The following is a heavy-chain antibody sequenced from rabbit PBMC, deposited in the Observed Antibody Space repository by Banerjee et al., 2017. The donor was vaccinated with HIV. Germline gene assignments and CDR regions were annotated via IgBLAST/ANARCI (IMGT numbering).Heavy chain of an antibody. CDR1: GIDFSSSYW. CDR3: ARDFTYDDYGYVFNL. D-gene: IGHD2-1*01. J-gene: IGHJ4*01. CDR2: IYAGSSGST. Sequence: QEQLEESGGDLVKPEGSLTLTCTASGIDFSSSYWICWVRQAPGKGLEWIACIYAGSSGSTYYASWAKGRFTISKTSSTTVTLQMTSLTAADTATYFCARDFTYDDYGYVFNLWGQGTLVTVS. V-gene: IGHV1S45*01.